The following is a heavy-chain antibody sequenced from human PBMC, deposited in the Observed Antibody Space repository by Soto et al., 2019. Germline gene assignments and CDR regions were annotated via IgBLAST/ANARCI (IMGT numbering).Heavy chain of an antibody. V-gene: IGHV3-23*01. D-gene: IGHD6-19*01. J-gene: IGHJ4*02. CDR2: ISGSGGTT. CDR3: VKFFVETGSNCGWPWSFHY. CDR1: GFTFSNYA. Sequence: EVQLLESGGGVVQPGRSLRLSCAASGFTFSNYAMSWVRQAPGQGLDWVSAISGSGGTTYYADSVKGRFTISRDNSKNTLFLQRNSLRAEDAAVYYCVKFFVETGSNCGWPWSFHYWGQGTLVTVSS.